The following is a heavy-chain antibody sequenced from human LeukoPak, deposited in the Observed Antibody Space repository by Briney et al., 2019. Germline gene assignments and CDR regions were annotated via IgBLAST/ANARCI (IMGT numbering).Heavy chain of an antibody. D-gene: IGHD6-19*01. CDR1: GFTFSSYS. V-gene: IGHV3-21*01. J-gene: IGHJ4*02. CDR2: ISSSSSYI. CDR3: ARGLIAVAGYPNY. Sequence: KTGGSLRLSCAASGFTFSSYSMNWVRQAPGKGLEWVSSISSSSSYIYCADSVKGRFTISRDNAKNSLYLQMNSLRAEDTAVYYCARGLIAVAGYPNYWGQGTLVTVSS.